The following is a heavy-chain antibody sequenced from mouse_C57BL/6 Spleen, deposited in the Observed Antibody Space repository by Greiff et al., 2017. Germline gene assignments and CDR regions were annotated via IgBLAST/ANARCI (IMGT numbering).Heavy chain of an antibody. CDR1: GFTFSDYY. Sequence: DVMLVESEGGLVQPGSSMKLSCTASGFTFSDYYMAWVRQVPEKGLEWVANINYDGSSTYYLDSLKSRFIISRYNAKNILYLQMSSLKCEDTATYYCAREEDYDEGGYFDVWGTGTTVTVSS. CDR3: AREEDYDEGGYFDV. CDR2: INYDGSST. J-gene: IGHJ1*03. V-gene: IGHV5-16*01. D-gene: IGHD2-4*01.